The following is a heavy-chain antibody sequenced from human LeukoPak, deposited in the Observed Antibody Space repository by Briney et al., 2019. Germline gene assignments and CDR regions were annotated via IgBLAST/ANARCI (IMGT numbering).Heavy chain of an antibody. CDR1: GGSISSGGYS. Sequence: SETLSLTCAVSGGSISSGGYSWSWIRQPPGKGLEWIGYIYHSGSTYYNPSLKSRVTISVDRSKNQFSLKLSSVTAADTAVYYCAGGSDIVATIPDYWGQGTLVTVSS. V-gene: IGHV4-30-2*01. CDR3: AGGSDIVATIPDY. CDR2: IYHSGST. J-gene: IGHJ4*02. D-gene: IGHD5-12*01.